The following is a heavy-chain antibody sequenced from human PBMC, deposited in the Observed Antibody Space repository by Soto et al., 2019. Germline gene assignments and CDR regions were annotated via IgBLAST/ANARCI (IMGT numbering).Heavy chain of an antibody. Sequence: SETLSLTCAVYGGSFSGYYWSWIRQPPGKGLEWIGEINHSGSTNYNPSLKSRVTISVDTSKNQFSLKLSSVTAADTAVYYCARGHFRIGYGMDVWGQGTTVTVS. J-gene: IGHJ6*02. CDR1: GGSFSGYY. CDR3: ARGHFRIGYGMDV. CDR2: INHSGST. D-gene: IGHD3-3*02. V-gene: IGHV4-34*01.